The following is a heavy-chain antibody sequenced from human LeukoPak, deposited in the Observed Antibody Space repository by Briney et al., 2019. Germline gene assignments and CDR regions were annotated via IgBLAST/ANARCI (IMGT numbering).Heavy chain of an antibody. CDR1: GGSISSYY. CDR3: VRHASRGYYYYGMDA. Sequence: SETLSLTCTVSGGSISSYYWSWIRQPPGKGLEWIWYIYYSGSTNYNPSLKSRVTISVDTSKNQFSLKLCSVTAADTAVYYCVRHASRGYYYYGMDAWGQGTTVTVSS. V-gene: IGHV4-59*08. J-gene: IGHJ6*02. D-gene: IGHD3-16*01. CDR2: IYYSGST.